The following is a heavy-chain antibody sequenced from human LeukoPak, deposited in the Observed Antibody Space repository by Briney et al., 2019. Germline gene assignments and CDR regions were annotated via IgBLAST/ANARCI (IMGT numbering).Heavy chain of an antibody. Sequence: GGSLRLSCAASGFPFSSYEMNWVRQAPGKGLEWVSYISSSGSAIHYADSVKGRITISRDNAKNSLFLQMNSLRAEDTALYYCARERYCGGDCYNDAFDIWGQGTMVTVSS. CDR3: ARERYCGGDCYNDAFDI. J-gene: IGHJ3*02. V-gene: IGHV3-48*03. D-gene: IGHD2-21*02. CDR2: ISSSGSAI. CDR1: GFPFSSYE.